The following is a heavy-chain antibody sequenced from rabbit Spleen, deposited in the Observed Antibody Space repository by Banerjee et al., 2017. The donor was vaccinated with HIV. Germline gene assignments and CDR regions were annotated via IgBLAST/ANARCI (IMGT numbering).Heavy chain of an antibody. V-gene: IGHV1S40*01. D-gene: IGHD5-1*01. CDR3: ARVGGDGHLITLSL. CDR2: IYAGSTGTI. CDR1: GFSFSSVHW. Sequence: QSLEESGGDLVKPGASLTLTCTASGFSFSSVHWIYWVRQAPGKGLEWIGTIYAGSTGTIDYASWAKGRFTISKTSSTTVTLQMTSLTAADTATYFCARVGGDGHLITLSLWGQGTLVTVS. J-gene: IGHJ3*01.